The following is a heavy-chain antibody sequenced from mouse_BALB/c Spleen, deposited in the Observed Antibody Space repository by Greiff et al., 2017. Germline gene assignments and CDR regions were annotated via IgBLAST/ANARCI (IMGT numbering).Heavy chain of an antibody. CDR2: ISSGGST. Sequence: EVKVEESGGGLVKPGGSLKLSCAASGFTFSSYAMSWVRQTPEKRLEWVASISSGGSTYYPDSVKGRFTISRDNARNILYLQMSSLRSEDTAMYYCARLLLRSWYFDVWGAGTTVTVSS. CDR1: GFTFSSYA. V-gene: IGHV5-6-5*01. D-gene: IGHD1-1*01. J-gene: IGHJ1*01. CDR3: ARLLLRSWYFDV.